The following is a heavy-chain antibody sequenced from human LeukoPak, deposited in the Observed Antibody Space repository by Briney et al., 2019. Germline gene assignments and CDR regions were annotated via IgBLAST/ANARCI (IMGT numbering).Heavy chain of an antibody. CDR3: AKDRARGYSGYAPDY. CDR2: ISGSGGST. V-gene: IGHV3-23*01. CDR1: GFTFSNYG. J-gene: IGHJ4*02. Sequence: GGSLRLSCAASGFTFSNYGMSWVRQAPGKGLEWVSAISGSGGSTYYADSVKGRFTISRDNSKNTLYLQMNSLRAEDTAVYYCAKDRARGYSGYAPDYWGQGTLVTVSS. D-gene: IGHD5-12*01.